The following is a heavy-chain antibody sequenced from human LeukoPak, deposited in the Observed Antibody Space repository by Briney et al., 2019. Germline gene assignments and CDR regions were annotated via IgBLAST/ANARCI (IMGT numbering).Heavy chain of an antibody. CDR2: IYYSGST. Sequence: SETLSLTCTVSGGSINSYYWSWIRQPPWKGLEWIGYIYYSGSTNYSPPLKSRVTISVDTSKHQCSLKLSSVPAADTAVYYCARGLAAAGTSYFDYWGQGTLVTVSS. CDR3: ARGLAAAGTSYFDY. CDR1: GGSINSYY. J-gene: IGHJ4*02. D-gene: IGHD6-13*01. V-gene: IGHV4-59*01.